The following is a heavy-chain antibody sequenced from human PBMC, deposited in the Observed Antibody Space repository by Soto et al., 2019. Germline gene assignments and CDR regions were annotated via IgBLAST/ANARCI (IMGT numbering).Heavy chain of an antibody. CDR2: IWYDGSNK. CDR1: GFTFSNYG. Sequence: QVPLVESGGGVVQPGRSLRLSCAASGFTFSNYGMHWVRQAPGKGLEWVAIIWYDGSNKYYADSVKGRFTISRDNSKNTLYLQMNSLRAEDTAVYYCARDPSNGYDSDIDSWGQGTLVTVSS. J-gene: IGHJ4*02. CDR3: ARDPSNGYDSDIDS. D-gene: IGHD5-12*01. V-gene: IGHV3-33*01.